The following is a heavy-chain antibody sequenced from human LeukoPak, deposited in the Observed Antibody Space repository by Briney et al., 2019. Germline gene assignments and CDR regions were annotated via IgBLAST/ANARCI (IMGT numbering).Heavy chain of an antibody. CDR1: GGSISSYY. CDR2: IYYSGST. CDR3: ARGSDYDSSGWYLDY. J-gene: IGHJ4*02. V-gene: IGHV4-59*01. D-gene: IGHD3-22*01. Sequence: PSETLSLTCTVSGGSISSYYWSWIRQPPGKGLEWIGYIYYSGSTNYNPSLKSRVTISVDTSKNQFSLKLSSVTAADTAVYYCARGSDYDSSGWYLDYWGQGTLVTVSS.